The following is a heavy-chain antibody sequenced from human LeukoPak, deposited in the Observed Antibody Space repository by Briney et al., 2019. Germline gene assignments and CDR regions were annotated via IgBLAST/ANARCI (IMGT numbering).Heavy chain of an antibody. Sequence: ASVKVSCKASGYIFTSYGIIWVRQAPGQGLQWMGWISAHNGNTNYAQKLQGRVTMTTDTPTSTVYMELRSLRSDDTAVYYCARAQTTLLLDYWGQGTLVTVSS. CDR1: GYIFTSYG. J-gene: IGHJ4*02. CDR3: ARAQTTLLLDY. D-gene: IGHD4-11*01. V-gene: IGHV1-18*01. CDR2: ISAHNGNT.